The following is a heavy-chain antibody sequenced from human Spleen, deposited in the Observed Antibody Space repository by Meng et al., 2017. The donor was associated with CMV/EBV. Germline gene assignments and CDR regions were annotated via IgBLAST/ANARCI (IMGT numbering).Heavy chain of an antibody. CDR3: ARDHCSSTSCYYYYGMDV. CDR1: GFTFTDYY. D-gene: IGHD2-2*01. Sequence: ASVKVSCKASGFTFTDYYMHWVRQAPGQGLEWMGWINPNSGATKYAQKFQGRVTMTRDTSISTAYMEVNSLRSDDTAVYYCARDHCSSTSCYYYYGMDVWGQGTTVTVSS. V-gene: IGHV1-2*02. J-gene: IGHJ6*02. CDR2: INPNSGAT.